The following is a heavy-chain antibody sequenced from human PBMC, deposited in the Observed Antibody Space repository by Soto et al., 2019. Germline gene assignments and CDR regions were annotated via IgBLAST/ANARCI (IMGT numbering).Heavy chain of an antibody. D-gene: IGHD6-19*01. CDR2: IYQSGDT. CDR1: GDSISSYY. CDR3: AREYTKTVAGPTPYYIDY. V-gene: IGHV4-4*07. J-gene: IGHJ4*02. Sequence: QVQLQESGPGLVKPSETLSLTCSVSGDSISSYYWSWIRQPAGKGLEWIGRIYQSGDTNYNPSLKSRVSMSVDTSKNQFSLKLSSVTAADTAVYYCAREYTKTVAGPTPYYIDYWGQGTLVTVSS.